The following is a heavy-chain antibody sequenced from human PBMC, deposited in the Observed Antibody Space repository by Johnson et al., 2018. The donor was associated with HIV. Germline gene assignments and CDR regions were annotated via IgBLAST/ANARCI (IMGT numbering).Heavy chain of an antibody. CDR2: ISYDGINK. J-gene: IGHJ3*02. Sequence: QEQLVESGGGVVQPGRSLRLSCAATGFTFNSYAMHWVRQAPGKWLEWVAVISYDGINKYYADSVKGRFTISRDNSKNTLYLQMNSLRTEDTAVYYCASGEDYGGNYGAFDIWGQGTMVTVSS. CDR3: ASGEDYGGNYGAFDI. D-gene: IGHD4-23*01. V-gene: IGHV3-30-3*01. CDR1: GFTFNSYA.